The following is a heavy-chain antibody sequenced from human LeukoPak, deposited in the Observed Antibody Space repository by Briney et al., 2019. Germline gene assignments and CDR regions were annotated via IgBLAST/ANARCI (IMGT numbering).Heavy chain of an antibody. Sequence: SETLSLTCTVSGGSISSYYWSWIRQPAGKGLEWIGRIYTSGSANYNPSLKSRVTMSVDTSKNQFSLKLSSATAADTAVYYCAGNQEPANSSSWYTYTNRDVWAKGTTVPVPS. CDR2: IYTSGSA. CDR3: AGNQEPANSSSWYTYTNRDV. D-gene: IGHD6-13*01. V-gene: IGHV4-4*07. J-gene: IGHJ6*03. CDR1: GGSISSYY.